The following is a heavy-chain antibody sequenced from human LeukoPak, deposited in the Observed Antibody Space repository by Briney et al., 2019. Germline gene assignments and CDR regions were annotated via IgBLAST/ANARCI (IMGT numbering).Heavy chain of an antibody. CDR2: IIPIFGIA. D-gene: IGHD5-18*01. CDR1: GGTFSSYA. Sequence: SVKVSCKASGGTFSSYAISWVRQAPGQGLEWMGRIIPIFGIANYAQKFQGRVTITADKSTSTAYMELSSLRSEDTAVYYCARARLKAAMVYYYYGMDVWGQGTTVPVSS. V-gene: IGHV1-69*04. CDR3: ARARLKAAMVYYYYGMDV. J-gene: IGHJ6*02.